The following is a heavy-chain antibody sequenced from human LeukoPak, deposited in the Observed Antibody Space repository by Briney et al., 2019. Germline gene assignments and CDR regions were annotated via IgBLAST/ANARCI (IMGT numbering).Heavy chain of an antibody. J-gene: IGHJ4*02. CDR3: VRLVGNSWLDY. Sequence: PSQTLSLTCAVSGDDISSNKARWNWNRQSQSRGLEWLVRTYYRSQWYNDYAVSVKNRITIPPDTSTNQFSLHLNSVTPDDTAVYYCVRLVGNSWLDYWGQGTLVTVSS. CDR2: TYYRSQWYN. V-gene: IGHV6-1*01. CDR1: GDDISSNKAR. D-gene: IGHD6-13*01.